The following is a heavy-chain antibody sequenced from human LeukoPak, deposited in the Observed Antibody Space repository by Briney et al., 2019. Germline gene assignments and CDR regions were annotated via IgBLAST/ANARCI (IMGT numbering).Heavy chain of an antibody. CDR2: SGST. Sequence: SETLSLTCTVSGYSISSGTCGAWIGQPPGKGLDWIGSGSTYYNPSLKSRVTISVDTSKNQFSLKLSSVTAADTAVYFCASPRGDDSGGYYTWYFHHWGQGILVTVSS. CDR3: ASPRGDDSGGYYTWYFHH. D-gene: IGHD3-22*01. V-gene: IGHV4-38-2*02. J-gene: IGHJ1*01. CDR1: GYSISSGTC.